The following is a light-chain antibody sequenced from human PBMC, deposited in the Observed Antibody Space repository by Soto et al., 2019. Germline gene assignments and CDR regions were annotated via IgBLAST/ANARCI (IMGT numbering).Light chain of an antibody. CDR2: KAS. J-gene: IGKJ2*01. Sequence: DIQMTQSPSTLSASVGDRVTITCRASQSISSWLAWYQQKPGKAPKLLIYKASSLESGVPSRFSGSGSGREFTLTISSLQPDDFATYYCQQYNSYPMYTFGQGTKLEIK. CDR1: QSISSW. CDR3: QQYNSYPMYT. V-gene: IGKV1-5*03.